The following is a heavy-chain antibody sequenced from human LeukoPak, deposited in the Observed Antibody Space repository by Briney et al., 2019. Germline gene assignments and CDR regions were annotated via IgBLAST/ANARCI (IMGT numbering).Heavy chain of an antibody. Sequence: SETLSLTCSVSGGSINTYYLNWIRQPAGKGLEWIGRIYTSGSTNYNPSLKSRVTMSVDTSKNQFSLKLSSVTAADTAVYYCARGLAWSGFSRFDPWGQGTLVTVSS. CDR3: ARGLAWSGFSRFDP. D-gene: IGHD3-3*01. J-gene: IGHJ5*02. CDR2: IYTSGST. V-gene: IGHV4-4*07. CDR1: GGSINTYY.